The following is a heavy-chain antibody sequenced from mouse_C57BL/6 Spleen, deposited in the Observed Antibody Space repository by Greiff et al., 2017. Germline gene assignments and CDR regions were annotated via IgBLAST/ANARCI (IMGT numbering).Heavy chain of an antibody. D-gene: IGHD2-4*01. V-gene: IGHV1-26*01. J-gene: IGHJ4*01. Sequence: VQLQQSGPELVKPGASVKISCKASGYTFTDYYMNWVKQSHGKSLEWIGDINPYNGGTSYNQKFKGKATLTVDKSSSTAYMELRSLTSEDSAVYYCARSSYYEEYYAMDYWGQGTSVTVSS. CDR2: INPYNGGT. CDR1: GYTFTDYY. CDR3: ARSSYYEEYYAMDY.